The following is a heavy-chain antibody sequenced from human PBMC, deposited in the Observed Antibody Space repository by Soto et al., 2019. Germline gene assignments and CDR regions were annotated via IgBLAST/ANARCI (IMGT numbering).Heavy chain of an antibody. CDR1: GGSISSGSYY. J-gene: IGHJ6*02. CDR3: VTDWAGTKTFYGLDV. V-gene: IGHV4-31*03. D-gene: IGHD6-19*01. Sequence: SETLSLTCTVSGGSISSGSYYWGWVRQHPGKGLEWIGHISYSGNTYYNPSLNGRLIISLDTSKNQFSLRLSSVTAADTAVYYCVTDWAGTKTFYGLDVWGRGTTVTVSS. CDR2: ISYSGNT.